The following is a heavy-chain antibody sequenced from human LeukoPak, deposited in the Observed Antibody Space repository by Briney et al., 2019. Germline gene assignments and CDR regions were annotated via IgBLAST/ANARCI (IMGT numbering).Heavy chain of an antibody. V-gene: IGHV1-2*02. CDR1: GYTFTGYY. Sequence: ASVKVSCKASGYTFTGYYMHWVRQAPGQGLEWMGWINPNSGGTNYAQKFQGRVTMTRDTSISTAYMVLSRLRSDDTAVYYCARDYCSGGSCYSEFFRFDPWGQGTLVTVSS. CDR3: ARDYCSGGSCYSEFFRFDP. D-gene: IGHD2-15*01. J-gene: IGHJ5*02. CDR2: INPNSGGT.